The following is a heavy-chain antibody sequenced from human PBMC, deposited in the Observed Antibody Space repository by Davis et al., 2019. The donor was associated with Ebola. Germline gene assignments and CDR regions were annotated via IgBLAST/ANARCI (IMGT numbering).Heavy chain of an antibody. CDR1: GGTFSSYG. CDR3: ARERNNCDWCFFDY. V-gene: IGHV1-69*13. J-gene: IGHJ4*02. CDR2: IIPAFGGT. D-gene: IGHD3-9*01. Sequence: SVKVSCKASGGTFSSYGVSWVRQAPGQGLEWVGGIIPAFGGTKYAQKFQGRVTITADESTGTAYMELSSLRSEDTAVYYCARERNNCDWCFFDYWGQGTLVTVSS.